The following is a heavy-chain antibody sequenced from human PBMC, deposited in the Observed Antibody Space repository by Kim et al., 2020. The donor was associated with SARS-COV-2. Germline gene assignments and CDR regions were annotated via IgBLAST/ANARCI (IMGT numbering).Heavy chain of an antibody. Sequence: SETLSLTCAVSGDTITSNNWWTWVRQPPGKGLEWIGEMYHTGTTNYSPSLKSRVTISLDKSKNQFSMRLNSVTAADTAIYYCARRTDGIAAAHLWGRGS. CDR1: GDTITSNNW. V-gene: IGHV4-4*02. CDR3: ARRTDGIAAAHL. CDR2: MYHTGTT. J-gene: IGHJ3*01. D-gene: IGHD6-25*01.